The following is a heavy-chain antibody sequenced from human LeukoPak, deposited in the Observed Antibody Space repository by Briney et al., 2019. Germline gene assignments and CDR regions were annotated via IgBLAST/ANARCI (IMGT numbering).Heavy chain of an antibody. CDR1: GYTFTGYY. D-gene: IGHD3-22*01. V-gene: IGHV1-2*02. CDR3: ARDIKRRVVVNGGPFDY. Sequence: ASVKVSCKASGYTFTGYYMHWVRQAPGQGLEWMGWINPNSGGTNYAQKFQGRVTMTRDTSISTAYMELSRLRSDDTAVYYCARDIKRRVVVNGGPFDYWGQGTLVTVSS. CDR2: INPNSGGT. J-gene: IGHJ4*02.